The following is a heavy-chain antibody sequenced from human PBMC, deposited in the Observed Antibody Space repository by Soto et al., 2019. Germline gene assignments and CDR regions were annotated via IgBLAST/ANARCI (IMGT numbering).Heavy chain of an antibody. J-gene: IGHJ4*02. D-gene: IGHD3-22*01. Sequence: QVQLVQSGAEVKKPGASVKVSCKASGYTFTSYDINWVRQATGQGLEWMGWMNPNSGNTGYAQKFQARVTMTRTTPISTAYMEMSTLRSEDPAVSYCATERTMNVDTWGQGTLVTVSS. CDR1: GYTFTSYD. CDR3: ATERTMNVDT. V-gene: IGHV1-8*01. CDR2: MNPNSGNT.